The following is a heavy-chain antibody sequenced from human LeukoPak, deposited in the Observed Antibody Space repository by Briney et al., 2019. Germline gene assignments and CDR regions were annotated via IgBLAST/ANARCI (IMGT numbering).Heavy chain of an antibody. CDR1: GFAFSSYS. J-gene: IGHJ4*02. Sequence: PGGSLRFSCAASGFAFSSYSINWVRQAPGKGLEWVSSISNSSSYIYYADSVRGRFTISRDNAKNSLYLQMNSLRAEDTAVYYCARRGDYYERGYYFDYWGQGTLVTVSS. D-gene: IGHD3-22*01. CDR2: ISNSSSYI. CDR3: ARRGDYYERGYYFDY. V-gene: IGHV3-21*01.